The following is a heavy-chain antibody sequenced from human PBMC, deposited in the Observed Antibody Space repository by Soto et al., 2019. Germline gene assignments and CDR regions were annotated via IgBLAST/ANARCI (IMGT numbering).Heavy chain of an antibody. CDR3: STRAYDTTGYYRFDS. D-gene: IGHD3-22*01. CDR1: GGSFSGHS. V-gene: IGHV4-34*01. Sequence: SETLSLTCAVYGGSFSGHSWTWIRQSPGKGLEWIGDINHSGRVNYSPSLKSRVTISLDTSKNQFSLTLSAVTAADTAMYYCSTRAYDTTGYYRFDSWGQGTLVTVSS. CDR2: INHSGRV. J-gene: IGHJ5*01.